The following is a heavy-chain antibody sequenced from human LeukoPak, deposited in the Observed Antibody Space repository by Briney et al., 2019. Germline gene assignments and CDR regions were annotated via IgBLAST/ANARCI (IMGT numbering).Heavy chain of an antibody. CDR3: ARQTRSGWSMEYNFDY. Sequence: GESLKISCKGSGYSFTSYWIGWVRQMPGKGLEWMGIIYPGDSDTRYSPSFQGQVTISADKSISTAYPQWTSLKASDTAMYYCARQTRSGWSMEYNFDYWGQGTLVTVSS. D-gene: IGHD6-19*01. V-gene: IGHV5-51*01. CDR1: GYSFTSYW. CDR2: IYPGDSDT. J-gene: IGHJ4*02.